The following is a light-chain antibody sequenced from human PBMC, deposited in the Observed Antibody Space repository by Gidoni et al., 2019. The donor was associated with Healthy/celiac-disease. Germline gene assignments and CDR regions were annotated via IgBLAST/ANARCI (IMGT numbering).Light chain of an antibody. CDR3: NSRDSSGNHHVV. CDR2: GKN. CDR1: SLRSYY. Sequence: SSELTQDPAVSVALGQTVRITCQGDSLRSYYASWYQQKPGQAPVLVTYGKNNRPSGNPDRFSGSSSGNTASLTITGAQAEDEADYYCNSRDSSGNHHVVFGGGTKLTVL. V-gene: IGLV3-19*01. J-gene: IGLJ2*01.